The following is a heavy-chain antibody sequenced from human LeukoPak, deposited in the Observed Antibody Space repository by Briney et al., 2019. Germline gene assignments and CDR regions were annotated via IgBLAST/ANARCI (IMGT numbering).Heavy chain of an antibody. J-gene: IGHJ4*02. D-gene: IGHD3-3*01. Sequence: PGGSLRLSCVVSGFNFDNFAMHWVRQPLGKGLEWVAVISHDERTKYYADSMKGRFTISRDNSKNTLYLQMNSLRAEDTAVYYCEKDHGFWSGYSPSDYWGQGTLVTVSS. CDR3: EKDHGFWSGYSPSDY. CDR1: GFNFDNFA. CDR2: ISHDERTK. V-gene: IGHV3-30*04.